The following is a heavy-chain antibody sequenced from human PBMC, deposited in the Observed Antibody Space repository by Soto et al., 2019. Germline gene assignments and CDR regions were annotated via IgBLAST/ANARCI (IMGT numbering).Heavy chain of an antibody. D-gene: IGHD4-17*01. J-gene: IGHJ4*02. CDR3: ASYGGNSPFDY. Sequence: LSLTCAVSGGSISSGGYSWSWIRQPPGKGLEWIGYIYHSGSTYYNPSLKSRVTISVDRSKNQFSLKLSSVTAADTAVYYCASYGGNSPFDYWGQGTLVTVSS. V-gene: IGHV4-30-2*01. CDR1: GGSISSGGYS. CDR2: IYHSGST.